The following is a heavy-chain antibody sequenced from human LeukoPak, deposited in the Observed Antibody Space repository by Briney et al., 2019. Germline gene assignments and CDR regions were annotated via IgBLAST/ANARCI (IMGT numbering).Heavy chain of an antibody. D-gene: IGHD3-22*01. V-gene: IGHV4-61*02. CDR2: IYTSGST. J-gene: IGHJ4*02. CDR3: ARADYYDTNAYYYDY. Sequence: PPQTLSLTCTVSGGSISSGSYYWSWIRQPAGTGLEWIGRIYTSGSTNYNPSLKSLVTISVDTSKNQFSLILSSVTAADTAVYYCARADYYDTNAYYYDYWGQGTLVTVSS. CDR1: GGSISSGSYY.